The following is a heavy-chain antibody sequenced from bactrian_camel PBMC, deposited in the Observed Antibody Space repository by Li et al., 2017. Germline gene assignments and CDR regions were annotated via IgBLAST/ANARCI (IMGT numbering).Heavy chain of an antibody. D-gene: IGHD8*01. CDR2: IGSERGTK. CDR3: AKDLSLLYWTAYQD. CDR1: GDFIRNYC. J-gene: IGHJ4*01. Sequence: HVQLVESGGGPAQAGGSLRLACNASGDFIRNYCMAWFRQAPGKGLEWISLIGSERGTKAYADSVKGRFTVSRDNAKNTLYLQVNNLKTEDTAMYYCAKDLSLLYWTAYQDWGQGTQVTVS. V-gene: IGHV3S1*01.